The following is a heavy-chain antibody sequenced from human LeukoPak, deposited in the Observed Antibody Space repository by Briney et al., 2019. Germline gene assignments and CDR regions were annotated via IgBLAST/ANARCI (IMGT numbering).Heavy chain of an antibody. J-gene: IGHJ4*02. D-gene: IGHD3-22*01. CDR2: ISYDGSNK. CDR3: ARSNLVVVISPFDY. Sequence: GGSLRLSCAASGFTFSSYAMHWVRQAPGKGLEWVAVISYDGSNKYYADSVKGRFTISRDNSKNTLYLQMNSLRAEDTAVYYCARSNLVVVISPFDYWGQGTLVTVSS. CDR1: GFTFSSYA. V-gene: IGHV3-30*04.